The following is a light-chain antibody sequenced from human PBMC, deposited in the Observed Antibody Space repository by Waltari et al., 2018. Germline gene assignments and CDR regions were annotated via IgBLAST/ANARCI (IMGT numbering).Light chain of an antibody. CDR2: KAS. CDR1: QTIGNY. V-gene: IGKV1-5*03. Sequence: DIQMTQSPSTLSASVGDRVTITCRASQTIGNYLAWYQQKPGRAPNLLMYKASSLEGGVPSRFTGSGSGTEFTLTISSLQPDDFATYYCQQFESYPWTFGQGTKVEIK. J-gene: IGKJ1*01. CDR3: QQFESYPWT.